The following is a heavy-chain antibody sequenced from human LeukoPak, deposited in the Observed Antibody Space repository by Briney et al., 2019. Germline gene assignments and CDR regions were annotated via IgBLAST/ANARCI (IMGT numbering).Heavy chain of an antibody. Sequence: SETLSLTSTVSGGSISGYYWTWIRQPAGKGLEWIGRIYTSGSTNYNPSLKSRVTMSVDTSKNQFSLKLSSVTAADTAVYYCARSDLWSGYYNYWGQGTLVTVSS. CDR2: IYTSGST. CDR1: GGSISGYY. D-gene: IGHD3-3*01. CDR3: ARSDLWSGYYNY. V-gene: IGHV4-4*07. J-gene: IGHJ4*02.